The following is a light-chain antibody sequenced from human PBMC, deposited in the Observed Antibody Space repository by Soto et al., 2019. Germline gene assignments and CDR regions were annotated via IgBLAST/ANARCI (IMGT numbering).Light chain of an antibody. Sequence: EIVMTQSPVTLSVSPGERATLSCGASQSVSDNLAWYQQKPGQAPRLLIYGASTRATGIPARFSGSGSGTEFTLTISSLQSEDFAVYYCQQYNNWPLTFGGGTKVDIK. J-gene: IGKJ4*01. V-gene: IGKV3D-15*01. CDR1: QSVSDN. CDR3: QQYNNWPLT. CDR2: GAS.